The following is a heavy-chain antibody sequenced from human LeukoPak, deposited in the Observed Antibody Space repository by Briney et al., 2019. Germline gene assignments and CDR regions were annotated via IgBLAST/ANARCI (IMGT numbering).Heavy chain of an antibody. D-gene: IGHD3-10*01. J-gene: IGHJ4*02. Sequence: PGGSLRLSCAASGCTFSSYAMSWVRQPPGKGLEWVSAISGSGGSTYYAASVKGRFIIARATSKNTLYLQMNMLTAEDTAVYYVVKSPYDYCGSGSYFLDYWGQGTLVTVSS. CDR3: VKSPYDYCGSGSYFLDY. CDR2: ISGSGGST. V-gene: IGHV3-23*01. CDR1: GCTFSSYA.